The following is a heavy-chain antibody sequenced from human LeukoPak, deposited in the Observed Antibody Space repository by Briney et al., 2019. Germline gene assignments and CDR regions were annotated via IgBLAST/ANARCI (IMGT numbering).Heavy chain of an antibody. CDR1: GGTFSSYA. J-gene: IGHJ5*02. Sequence: RASVKVSCKAYGGTFSSYAISWVRQAPGQGLEWMGRIIPIFGTANYAQKFQGRVTITTDESTSTAYMELSSLRSEDTAVYYCARDMEMATTESWGQGTLVTVSS. V-gene: IGHV1-69*05. CDR2: IIPIFGTA. D-gene: IGHD5-24*01. CDR3: ARDMEMATTES.